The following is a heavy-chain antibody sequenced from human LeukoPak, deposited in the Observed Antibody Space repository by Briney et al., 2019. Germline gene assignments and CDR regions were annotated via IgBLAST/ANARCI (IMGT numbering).Heavy chain of an antibody. V-gene: IGHV3-7*04. Sequence: GGSLRLSCAASGFTFSSYWMTWVRQAPGKGLEWVANIKQDGGEKYYVDSVKGRFTISRDNAKNSLFLHMNSLRAEDTAIYFCVRGSSGIVIRGIAWAWFDPWGQGTLVTVFS. CDR1: GFTFSSYW. J-gene: IGHJ5*02. CDR3: VRGSSGIVIRGIAWAWFDP. D-gene: IGHD3-10*01. CDR2: IKQDGGEK.